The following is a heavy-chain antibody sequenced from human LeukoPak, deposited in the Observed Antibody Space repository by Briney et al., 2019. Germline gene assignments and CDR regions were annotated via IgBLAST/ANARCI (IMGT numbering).Heavy chain of an antibody. CDR3: ARGYYDSSGYYWLDY. J-gene: IGHJ4*02. V-gene: IGHV4-34*01. CDR1: GGSFSGYY. Sequence: SETLSLTCAVYGGSFSGYYWSWIRQPPGKGLEWIGEINHSGSTNYNPSLKSRVTISVDTSKNQFSLKLSSVTAADTAVYYCARGYYDSSGYYWLDYWGQGTLVTVSS. D-gene: IGHD3-22*01. CDR2: INHSGST.